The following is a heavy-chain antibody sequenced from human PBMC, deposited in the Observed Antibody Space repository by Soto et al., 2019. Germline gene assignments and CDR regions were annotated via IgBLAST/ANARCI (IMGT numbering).Heavy chain of an antibody. Sequence: QVQLVESGGGVAQPGRSLRLSCAASGFTFSSYGMHWVRQAPGKGLEWVAVIWYDGSNKYYADSVKGRFTISSDNSKNTLYLQMKSLGAEETAVYSCAGDALYGDYEFAYWGQGTQVTVSS. V-gene: IGHV3-33*01. D-gene: IGHD4-17*01. CDR3: AGDALYGDYEFAY. J-gene: IGHJ4*02. CDR2: IWYDGSNK. CDR1: GFTFSSYG.